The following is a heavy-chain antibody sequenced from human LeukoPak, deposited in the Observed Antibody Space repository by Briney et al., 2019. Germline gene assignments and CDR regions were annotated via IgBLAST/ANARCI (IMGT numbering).Heavy chain of an antibody. CDR1: GFTFSSYC. D-gene: IGHD3-22*01. V-gene: IGHV3-7*01. Sequence: PGGSLRLSCAASGFTFSSYCMSWVRQAPGKGLEWVANIKQDGSEKYYVDSVKGRFTISRDNAKNSLYLQMNSLRAEDTAVYYCARDRDYYDSSGYAWFDPWGQGTLVTVSS. CDR3: ARDRDYYDSSGYAWFDP. CDR2: IKQDGSEK. J-gene: IGHJ5*02.